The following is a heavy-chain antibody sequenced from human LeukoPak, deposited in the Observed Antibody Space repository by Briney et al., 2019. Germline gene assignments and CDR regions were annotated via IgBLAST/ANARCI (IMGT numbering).Heavy chain of an antibody. Sequence: SETLSPTCTVSGGSISSSSYYWGWIRQPPGKGLEWIGSIYYSGSTYYNPSLKSRVTISVDTSKNQFSLKLSSVTAADTAVYYCAREYYDILTGPWYYFDYWGQGTLVTVSS. CDR1: GGSISSSSYY. V-gene: IGHV4-39*01. CDR3: AREYYDILTGPWYYFDY. D-gene: IGHD3-9*01. CDR2: IYYSGST. J-gene: IGHJ4*02.